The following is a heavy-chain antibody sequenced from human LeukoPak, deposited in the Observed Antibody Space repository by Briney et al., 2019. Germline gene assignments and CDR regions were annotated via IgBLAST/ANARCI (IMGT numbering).Heavy chain of an antibody. J-gene: IGHJ4*02. CDR2: IIPIFGTA. V-gene: IGHV1-69*05. CDR3: ARVAIRYSGSYSALDY. D-gene: IGHD1-26*01. Sequence: GASVKVSCKASGGTFSSYAISWVRQAPGQGLEWMGGIIPIFGTANYAQKFQGRVTITTDESTSTAYMELNSLRSEDTAVYYCARVAIRYSGSYSALDYWGQGTLVTVPS. CDR1: GGTFSSYA.